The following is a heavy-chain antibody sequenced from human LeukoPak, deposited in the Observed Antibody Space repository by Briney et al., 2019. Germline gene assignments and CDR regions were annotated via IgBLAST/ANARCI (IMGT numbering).Heavy chain of an antibody. CDR2: IRYDGSNK. J-gene: IGHJ6*03. D-gene: IGHD1-7*01. V-gene: IGHV3-30*02. CDR3: ARGLITRTTWGYSYYYMDV. CDR1: GFTFSSYG. Sequence: PGGSLRLSCAASGFTFSSYGMHWVRQAPGKGLEWVAFIRYDGSNKYYADSVKGRFTISRDNSKNTLYLQMNSLRAEDTAVYYCARGLITRTTWGYSYYYMDVWGKGTTVTVSS.